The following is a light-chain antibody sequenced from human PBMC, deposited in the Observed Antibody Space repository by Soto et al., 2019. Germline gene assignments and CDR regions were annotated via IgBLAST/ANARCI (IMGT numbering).Light chain of an antibody. CDR3: QQYDSLPYT. Sequence: EIQMTQSPSSLSASLGDRVTITYQASQDINDYSNWYQQKPGKAPRLLNYGASFLEVGVPSRFSGSGSGTHFTLTIRSLQPEDVATYYCQQYDSLPYTFGQGTRLEIK. CDR1: QDINDY. CDR2: GAS. V-gene: IGKV1-33*01. J-gene: IGKJ2*01.